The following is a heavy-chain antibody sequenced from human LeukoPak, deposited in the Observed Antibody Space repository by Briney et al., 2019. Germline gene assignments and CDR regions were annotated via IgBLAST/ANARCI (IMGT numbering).Heavy chain of an antibody. J-gene: IGHJ4*02. CDR1: GYSFTSYW. CDR3: ALQPGYCSSASCSHFDF. Sequence: GESLKISCQGSGYSFTSYWIGWVRQMPGKGLEWMGIIYPGDSDTRYSPSFQGQVTISADKSISTAYLQWSSLKASDTAMYYCALQPGYCSSASCSHFDFWGQGTLVTVSS. D-gene: IGHD2-2*01. CDR2: IYPGDSDT. V-gene: IGHV5-51*01.